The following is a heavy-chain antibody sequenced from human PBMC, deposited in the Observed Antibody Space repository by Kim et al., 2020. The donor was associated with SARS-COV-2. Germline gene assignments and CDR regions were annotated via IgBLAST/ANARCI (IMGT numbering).Heavy chain of an antibody. J-gene: IGHJ4*02. V-gene: IGHV3-11*05. Sequence: SYTNYADSVKGRFTISGDNAKNSLYLQKNSLRAEDTAVYYCARGEMATAYWGQGTLVTVSS. CDR2: SYT. D-gene: IGHD5-18*01. CDR3: ARGEMATAY.